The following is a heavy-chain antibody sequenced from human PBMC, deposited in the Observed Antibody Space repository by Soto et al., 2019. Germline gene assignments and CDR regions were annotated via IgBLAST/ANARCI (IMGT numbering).Heavy chain of an antibody. CDR3: AREGTRPGLYYYGMDV. CDR2: IYYSGST. CDR1: GGSISSGDYY. D-gene: IGHD1-7*01. Sequence: PSETLSLTCTVSGGSISSGDYYWSWIRQPPGKGLEWIGYIYYSGSTYYNPSLKSRVTISVDTSKNQFSLKLSSVTAADTAVYYCAREGTRPGLYYYGMDVWGQGTTVPVSS. V-gene: IGHV4-30-4*01. J-gene: IGHJ6*02.